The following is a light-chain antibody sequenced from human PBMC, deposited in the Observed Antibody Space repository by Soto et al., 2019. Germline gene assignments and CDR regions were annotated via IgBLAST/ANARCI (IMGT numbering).Light chain of an antibody. CDR2: LNSDGSH. CDR3: QTWGTGTLV. J-gene: IGLJ2*01. V-gene: IGLV4-69*01. Sequence: QPVLTQSPSGSASLGASVKLTCTLSSGHSSYAIAWHQQQPEKGPRYLMKLNSDGSHSKGDGIPDRFSGSSSGAERYLTISSLQSEDEADYYCQTWGTGTLVFGGGTKLTVL. CDR1: SGHSSYA.